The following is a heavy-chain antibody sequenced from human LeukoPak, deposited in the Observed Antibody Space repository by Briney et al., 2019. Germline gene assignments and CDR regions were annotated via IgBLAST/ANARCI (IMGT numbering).Heavy chain of an antibody. J-gene: IGHJ4*02. V-gene: IGHV4-38-2*01. Sequence: PSETLSLTCAVSGYSISSGYYWGWIRQPPGKGLEWIGSIYHSGSTYYNPSLKSRVTISVDTSKNQFSLKLRSVPAADTAVYYCARASEYSSSPPDYWGQGTLVTVSS. CDR2: IYHSGST. D-gene: IGHD6-6*01. CDR1: GYSISSGYY. CDR3: ARASEYSSSPPDY.